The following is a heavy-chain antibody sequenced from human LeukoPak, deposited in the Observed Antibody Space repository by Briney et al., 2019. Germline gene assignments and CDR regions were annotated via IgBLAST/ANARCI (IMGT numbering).Heavy chain of an antibody. V-gene: IGHV4-34*01. D-gene: IGHD5-12*01. J-gene: IGHJ4*02. CDR3: ARGREWLRSFDY. Sequence: PSETLSLTCAVYGVSFSGYYWSWIRQPPGKGLEWIGEINHSGSTNYNPSLKSRVTISVDTSKNQFSLKLSSVTAADTAVYYCARGREWLRSFDYWGQGTLVTVSS. CDR1: GVSFSGYY. CDR2: INHSGST.